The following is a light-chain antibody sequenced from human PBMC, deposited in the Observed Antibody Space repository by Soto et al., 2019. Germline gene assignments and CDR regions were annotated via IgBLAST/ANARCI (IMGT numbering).Light chain of an antibody. Sequence: EIVMTQSPATLSVSPGERATLSCRASQSVSSNLAWYQQKPGQAPRLLIYGASTRATGIPARFSGSGSGTEFTLTILSMQSEDFAVYYCHQYNNWPPRITFGQGTRLEIK. V-gene: IGKV3-15*01. J-gene: IGKJ5*01. CDR1: QSVSSN. CDR3: HQYNNWPPRIT. CDR2: GAS.